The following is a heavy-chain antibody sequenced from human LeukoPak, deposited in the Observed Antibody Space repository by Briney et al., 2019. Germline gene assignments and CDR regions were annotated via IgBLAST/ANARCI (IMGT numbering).Heavy chain of an antibody. V-gene: IGHV5-51*01. CDR3: ARTIFGAVKAGAFDI. CDR2: IYPGDSDT. D-gene: IGHD3-3*01. CDR1: GYSFTSYW. J-gene: IGHJ3*02. Sequence: GESLKISCKGSGYSFTSYWIGWVRQMPGKGLEWMGIIYPGDSDTRYSPSFQGQVTISADKSISTAYLQWSSLKASDTAMYYCARTIFGAVKAGAFDIWGQETMVTVSS.